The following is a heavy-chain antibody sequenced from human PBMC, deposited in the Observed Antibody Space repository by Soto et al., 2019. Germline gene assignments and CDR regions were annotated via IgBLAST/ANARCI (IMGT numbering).Heavy chain of an antibody. CDR1: GFSLSTSGVG. J-gene: IGHJ4*02. V-gene: IGHV2-5*02. Sequence: QITLKESGPTLVKPTQTLTLTCTFSGFSLSTSGVGVGWIRQPPGKALEWLALIYWDDDKRYSPSLKSRLTTXKXTXXNPVDLTMTNMDPVDTATYYCAHSPPQRYNPPFDYWGQGTLVTVSS. CDR3: AHSPPQRYNPPFDY. CDR2: IYWDDDK. D-gene: IGHD3-9*01.